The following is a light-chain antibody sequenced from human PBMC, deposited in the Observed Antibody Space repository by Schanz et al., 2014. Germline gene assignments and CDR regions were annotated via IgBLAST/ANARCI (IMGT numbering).Light chain of an antibody. J-gene: IGKJ1*01. CDR2: GAS. V-gene: IGKV3-20*01. Sequence: EIVMTQSPATLSLSPGETATLSCRASQSVSSSYLVWYQQKPGQAPRLLIYGASTRATGIPDRFSGSGSGTDFTLTISRLEPEDFAVYYCQHYSISPLFGQGTKVEIK. CDR1: QSVSSSY. CDR3: QHYSISPL.